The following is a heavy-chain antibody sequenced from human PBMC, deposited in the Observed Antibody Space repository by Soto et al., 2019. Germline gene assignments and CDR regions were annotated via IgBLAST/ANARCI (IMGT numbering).Heavy chain of an antibody. D-gene: IGHD2-15*01. CDR2: MNPNSGNT. V-gene: IGHV1-8*01. CDR3: ARTDKLGYCGGGSCYPPEPGSAP. Sequence: GASVKLCCKASGYTFTSYDSNWVRQATGQGLEWMGWMNPNSGNTGYAQKFQGRVTMTRNTSISTAYMELSSLRSEDTAVYYCARTDKLGYCGGGSCYPPEPGSAPWSKGSLVTVSS. CDR1: GYTFTSYD. J-gene: IGHJ5*02.